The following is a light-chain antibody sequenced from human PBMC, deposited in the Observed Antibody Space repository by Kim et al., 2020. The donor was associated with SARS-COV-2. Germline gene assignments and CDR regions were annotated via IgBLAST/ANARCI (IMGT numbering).Light chain of an antibody. J-gene: IGKJ1*01. CDR3: QKYDSAPWT. V-gene: IGKV1-27*01. Sequence: DIQLTQSPSSLSASIGDRVTITCRASQDIANSLAWYQQKPGKVPQVLMYAASTLQSGVPSRFSGSGSGTEFTLTIGSLQTEDVATYYCQKYDSAPWTFGPGNKVEIK. CDR1: QDIANS. CDR2: AAS.